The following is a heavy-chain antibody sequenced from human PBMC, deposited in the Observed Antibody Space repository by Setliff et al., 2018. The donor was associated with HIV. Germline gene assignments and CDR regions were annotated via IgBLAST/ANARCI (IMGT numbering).Heavy chain of an antibody. CDR1: GDSISDGNY. CDR3: ARSPSYRSSWEYYFDY. Sequence: SETLSLTCTVSGDSISDGNYWAWIRQTPGKGLEWIGNIYYSGNFYYNPSLKNRITISTDTSKNEFSLRLNSVTAADAAVYYCARSPSYRSSWEYYFDYWGQGILVTVS. CDR2: IYYSGNF. V-gene: IGHV4-38-2*02. J-gene: IGHJ4*02. D-gene: IGHD6-13*01.